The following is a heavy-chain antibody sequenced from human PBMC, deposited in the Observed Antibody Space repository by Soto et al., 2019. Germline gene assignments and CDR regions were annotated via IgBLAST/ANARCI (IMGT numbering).Heavy chain of an antibody. V-gene: IGHV3-21*01. Sequence: GGSLRLSCAASGVTFSSYSMNWVLQAPGKGLEWVSSISSSSSYIYYADSVKGRFTISRDNAKNSLYLQMNSLRAEDTAVYYCARLRAVSYDFWSGYFYYYGMDVWGQGTTVTVSS. CDR3: ARLRAVSYDFWSGYFYYYGMDV. CDR1: GVTFSSYS. CDR2: ISSSSSYI. J-gene: IGHJ6*02. D-gene: IGHD3-3*01.